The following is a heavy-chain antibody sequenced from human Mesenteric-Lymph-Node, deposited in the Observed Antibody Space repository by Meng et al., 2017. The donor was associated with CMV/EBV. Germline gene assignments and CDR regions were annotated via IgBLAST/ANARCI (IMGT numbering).Heavy chain of an antibody. Sequence: ASVKVSCKAVGYTFMNYGISWVRQAPGQGLEWMGWISAYNGNTNYAQSLRGRVTMTTDTSTSTAYMDLRSLRSDDTAVYYCARVLGWGFLEWYDYWGQGTLVTVSS. V-gene: IGHV1-18*01. CDR3: ARVLGWGFLEWYDY. CDR2: ISAYNGNT. CDR1: GYTFMNYG. D-gene: IGHD3-3*01. J-gene: IGHJ4*02.